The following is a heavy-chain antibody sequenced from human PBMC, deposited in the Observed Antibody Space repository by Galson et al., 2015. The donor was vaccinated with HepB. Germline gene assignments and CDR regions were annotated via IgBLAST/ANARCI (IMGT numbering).Heavy chain of an antibody. Sequence: ETLSLTCAVSGYSISSGYYWGWIRQPPGKGLEWIGSIYHSGSTYYNPSLKSRVTISVDTSKNQFSLKLSSVTAADTAVYYCARLRGSYASWFDPWGQGTLVTVSS. V-gene: IGHV4-38-2*01. CDR2: IYHSGST. D-gene: IGHD3-16*01. J-gene: IGHJ5*02. CDR1: GYSISSGYY. CDR3: ARLRGSYASWFDP.